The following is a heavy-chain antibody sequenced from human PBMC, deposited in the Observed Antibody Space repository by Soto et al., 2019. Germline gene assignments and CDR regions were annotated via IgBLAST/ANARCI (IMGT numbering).Heavy chain of an antibody. Sequence: QVQLVQSGAEVKKPGASVKVSCKVSGYTLTELSMHWVRQAPGKGLEWMGGFDPEDGETIYAQKFQGRVTXTXVTSTDTAYMELSSLRSEDTAVYYCATVQSYWYFDLWGRGTLVTVSS. D-gene: IGHD3-10*01. CDR2: FDPEDGET. CDR3: ATVQSYWYFDL. V-gene: IGHV1-24*01. J-gene: IGHJ2*01. CDR1: GYTLTELS.